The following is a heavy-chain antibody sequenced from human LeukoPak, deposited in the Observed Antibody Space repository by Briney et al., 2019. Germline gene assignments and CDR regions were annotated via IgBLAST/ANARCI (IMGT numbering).Heavy chain of an antibody. CDR2: ISPSSDYT. D-gene: IGHD3-10*01. CDR1: GFTFRRYS. CDR3: ANPPLLFLAESYGMDV. J-gene: IGHJ6*02. Sequence: PGGSLRLSCATSGFTFRRYSINWVRQAPGKGLEWVSGISPSSDYTYYADSVKGRFTISRDNSKNTLYLQMSTLRAEDTAIYYCANPPLLFLAESYGMDVWGPGTTVTVSS. V-gene: IGHV3-23*01.